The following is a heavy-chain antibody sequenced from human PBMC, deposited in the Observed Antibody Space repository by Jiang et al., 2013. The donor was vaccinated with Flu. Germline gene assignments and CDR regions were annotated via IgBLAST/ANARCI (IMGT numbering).Heavy chain of an antibody. J-gene: IGHJ5*02. D-gene: IGHD3-10*01. CDR2: IYYSGTT. Sequence: GLVKPSETLSLSCSVSGGSITSENSYWGWIRQPPGKGLEWIGSIYYSGTTYYNPSLKSRVTMSVDTSKKQFSLKLSSVTAADTAVYYCASQHWDHGLGSYYMSSWGQGTLVTVSS. CDR1: GGSITSENSY. V-gene: IGHV4-39*07. CDR3: ASQHWDHGLGSYYMSS.